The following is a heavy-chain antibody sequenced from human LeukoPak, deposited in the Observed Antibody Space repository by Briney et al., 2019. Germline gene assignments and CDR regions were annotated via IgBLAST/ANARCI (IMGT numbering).Heavy chain of an antibody. CDR2: TYYRTERNY. D-gene: IGHD1-26*01. J-gene: IGHJ1*01. V-gene: IGHV6-1*01. CDR1: GDSVSSNSGT. CDR3: TRGDHGSATSLCRY. Sequence: SQTLSLTCAISGDSVSSNSGTWSWIRQSPSRGLEWLGRTYYRTERNYDNAVCVRGRMTMNPDTSKNQFSLKLNSVTPEDTAVDYCTRGDHGSATSLCRYWGQGNGITVS.